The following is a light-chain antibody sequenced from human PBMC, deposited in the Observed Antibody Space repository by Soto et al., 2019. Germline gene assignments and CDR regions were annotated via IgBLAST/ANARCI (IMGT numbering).Light chain of an antibody. V-gene: IGKV4-1*01. CDR1: LSVLYSSNDKSY. Sequence: DTVMTQSPASLAVSRRERATSNCKSSLSVLYSSNDKSYLAWYQQKPGQPPRLLIYWASTRESGVPDRFSGSGSGTDFTLTISSLQAEDVAVYYCQQYYSTPLTFGQGTKVDIK. CDR2: WAS. J-gene: IGKJ1*01. CDR3: QQYYSTPLT.